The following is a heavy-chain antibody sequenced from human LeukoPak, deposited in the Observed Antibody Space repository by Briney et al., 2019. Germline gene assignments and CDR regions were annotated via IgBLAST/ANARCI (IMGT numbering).Heavy chain of an antibody. V-gene: IGHV4-59*08. J-gene: IGHJ4*02. CDR2: IYYSGST. D-gene: IGHD2-21*01. CDR3: ARQGGDEVFDY. Sequence: SETLSLTCTVSGGSIGSYYWSWIRQPPGKGLEWIGYIYYSGSTNCNPSLKSRATISVDTSKNQFSLRLSSVTAADTAVYYCARQGGDEVFDYWGQGTLVTVSS. CDR1: GGSIGSYY.